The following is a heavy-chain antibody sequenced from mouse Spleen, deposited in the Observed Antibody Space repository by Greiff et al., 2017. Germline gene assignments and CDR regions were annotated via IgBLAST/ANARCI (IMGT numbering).Heavy chain of an antibody. D-gene: IGHD1-1*01. J-gene: IGHJ1*01. CDR1: GYTFTSYW. V-gene: IGHV1S81*02. CDR3: ARRVYYYGSSLDV. Sequence: QVQLQQPGAELVKPGASVKLSCKASGYTFTSYWMHWVKQRPGQGLEWIGEINPSNGRTNYNEKFKSKATLTVDKSSSTAYMQLSSLTSEDSAVYYCARRVYYYGSSLDVWGAGTTVTVSS. CDR2: INPSNGRT.